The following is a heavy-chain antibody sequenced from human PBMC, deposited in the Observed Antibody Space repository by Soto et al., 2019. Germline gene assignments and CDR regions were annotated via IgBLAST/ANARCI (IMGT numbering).Heavy chain of an antibody. CDR1: GGSFRNYY. J-gene: IGHJ5*01. CDR2: VNHSGEA. D-gene: IGHD3-10*01. CDR3: VRAQPFLSSWFDS. V-gene: IGHV4-34*01. Sequence: PSETLSLTCGVYGGSFRNYYCFWVRQPPGKGLEWIGEVNHSGEATYNPSLQSRVTISLDTTNNHFSLKMTSVTAADTAIYFCVRAQPFLSSWFDSWGQGTQVTVSS.